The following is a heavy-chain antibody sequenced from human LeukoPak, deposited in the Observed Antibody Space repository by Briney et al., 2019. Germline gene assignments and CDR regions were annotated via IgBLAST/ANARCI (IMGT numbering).Heavy chain of an antibody. D-gene: IGHD3-16*01. CDR2: ISYDGSNK. CDR3: ARVTIPWAYYYYYGMDV. Sequence: GGSLRLSCAASGFTFSSYAMHRVRQAPGKGLERVAVISYDGSNKYYADSVKGRFTIPRDNSKNTLYLQMNSLRAEDTAVYYCARVTIPWAYYYYYGMDVWGQGTTVTVSS. V-gene: IGHV3-30-3*01. J-gene: IGHJ6*02. CDR1: GFTFSSYA.